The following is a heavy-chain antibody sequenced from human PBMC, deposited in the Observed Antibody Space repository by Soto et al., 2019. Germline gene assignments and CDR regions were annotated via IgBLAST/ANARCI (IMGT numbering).Heavy chain of an antibody. Sequence: SETLSLTCTVSGGSISSGDYYWSWIRRPPGKGLEWIGYIYYSGSTYYNPSLKSRVTISVDTSKNQFSLKLSSVTAADTAAYYCARVKVATIIDYWDQGTLVTVSS. V-gene: IGHV4-30-4*01. CDR1: GGSISSGDYY. J-gene: IGHJ4*02. CDR3: ARVKVATIIDY. D-gene: IGHD5-12*01. CDR2: IYYSGST.